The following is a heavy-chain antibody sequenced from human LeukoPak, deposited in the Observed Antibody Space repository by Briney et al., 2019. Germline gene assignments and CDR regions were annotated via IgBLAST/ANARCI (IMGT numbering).Heavy chain of an antibody. CDR2: IFYTGSP. D-gene: IGHD4-11*01. V-gene: IGHV4-4*02. CDR3: ARDGNSYYDY. Sequence: PSGTLSLTCAVSGGSINNHKWWSWIRQSPQNGLEWLGEIFYTGSPNYNPSFQSRITMSVDRSNNQFSLILTSVTVADTAVYYCARDGNSYYDYWGQGIMVTVTS. CDR1: GGSINNHKW. J-gene: IGHJ4*02.